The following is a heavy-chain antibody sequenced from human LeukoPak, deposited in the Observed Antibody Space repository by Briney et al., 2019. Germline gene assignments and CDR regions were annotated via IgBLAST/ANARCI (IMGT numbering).Heavy chain of an antibody. Sequence: GGSLRLSCAASGFTFSNAWMSWVRQAPGKGLEWVGRIKSKTDGGTTDYAAPVKGRFTTSRDDSKNTLYLQMNSLKAEDTAVYYCTTDAIVVVPAAMGEWGQGTLVTVSS. J-gene: IGHJ4*02. V-gene: IGHV3-15*01. CDR2: IKSKTDGGTT. D-gene: IGHD2-2*01. CDR3: TTDAIVVVPAAMGE. CDR1: GFTFSNAW.